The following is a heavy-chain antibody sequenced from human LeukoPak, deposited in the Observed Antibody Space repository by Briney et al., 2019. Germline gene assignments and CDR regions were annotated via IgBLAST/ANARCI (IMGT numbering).Heavy chain of an antibody. V-gene: IGHV3-74*01. CDR1: GFSFSGSW. D-gene: IGHD3-22*01. Sequence: PGGSLRLSCVASGFSFSGSWMHWVRQVPGKGPVWVSRIGGDGSATYYADSVKGRFTVSRDNTKNTLFLQMNSLRAEDTAVYYCARTDNSDYWGQGTLVTVSS. CDR2: IGGDGSAT. J-gene: IGHJ4*02. CDR3: ARTDNSDY.